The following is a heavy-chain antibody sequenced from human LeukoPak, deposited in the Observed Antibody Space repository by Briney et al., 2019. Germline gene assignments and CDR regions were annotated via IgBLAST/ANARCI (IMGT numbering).Heavy chain of an antibody. V-gene: IGHV4-4*07. D-gene: IGHD2-2*01. Sequence: TSETLSLTCTVSGGSISTYYWSWIRQPAGKGLEWIGHIYTSGSTNYNPSLKSRVTMSVDTSKNQFSLKVTSVTAADTAVYYCARGVIPGYCSSTSCSSYWGQGTLVTVSS. CDR2: IYTSGST. J-gene: IGHJ4*02. CDR1: GGSISTYY. CDR3: ARGVIPGYCSSTSCSSY.